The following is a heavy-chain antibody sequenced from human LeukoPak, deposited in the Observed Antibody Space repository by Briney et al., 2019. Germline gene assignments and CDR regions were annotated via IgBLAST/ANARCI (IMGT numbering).Heavy chain of an antibody. CDR1: GYSFTGYY. Sequence: ASVKVSCKASGYSFTGYYVHWVRKAPGQGLEWMGWINPSSGGTNYAQNLQGRVTMTRDTSISTAYMELRSLRSDDAAVYYCARTNYYDSSGYSLGYWGQGTLVTVSS. D-gene: IGHD3-22*01. V-gene: IGHV1-2*02. CDR2: INPSSGGT. CDR3: ARTNYYDSSGYSLGY. J-gene: IGHJ4*02.